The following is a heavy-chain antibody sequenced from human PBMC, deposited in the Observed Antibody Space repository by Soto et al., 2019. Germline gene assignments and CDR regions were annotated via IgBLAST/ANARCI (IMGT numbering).Heavy chain of an antibody. J-gene: IGHJ4*02. D-gene: IGHD3-22*01. CDR1: GYTFTNFG. Sequence: ASVKVSCKASGYTFTNFGVNWVRQAPGQGLEWMGWISAYNGNTYYAQKFQDRVTMTTDTSTSTAYMELRSLRADDTATYYCARDPRKLVHYYDSSRFHSPDYWGQGSLVTVSS. CDR2: ISAYNGNT. CDR3: ARDPRKLVHYYDSSRFHSPDY. V-gene: IGHV1-18*01.